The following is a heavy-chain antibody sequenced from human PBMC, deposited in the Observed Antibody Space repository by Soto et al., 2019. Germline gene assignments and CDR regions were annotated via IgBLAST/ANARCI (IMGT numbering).Heavy chain of an antibody. Sequence: PGESLKISCKDSGYSFTSNWIGWGRQMPGKSPQWMGIIYPGDSDTRYSPSFQGHIIISADKSISTAYLQWSSLKASDTAMYYCARQRSIAARLDASDIWGQGTLVTVSS. CDR1: GYSFTSNW. D-gene: IGHD6-6*01. CDR2: IYPGDSDT. J-gene: IGHJ3*02. V-gene: IGHV5-51*01. CDR3: ARQRSIAARLDASDI.